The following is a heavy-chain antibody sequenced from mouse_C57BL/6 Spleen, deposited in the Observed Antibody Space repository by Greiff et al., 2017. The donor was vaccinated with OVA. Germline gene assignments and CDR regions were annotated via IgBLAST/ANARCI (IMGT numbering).Heavy chain of an antibody. CDR3: ARDVYYAMDY. V-gene: IGHV1-52*01. CDR2: IDPSDSET. CDR1: GYTFTSYW. Sequence: QVQLQQPGAELVRPGSSVKLSCKASGYTFTSYWMHWVKQRPIQGLEWIGNIDPSDSETHYNQKFKDKATLTVDKSSSTAYMQLSSLTSEDSAVYYCARDVYYAMDYWGQGISVTVSS. J-gene: IGHJ4*01.